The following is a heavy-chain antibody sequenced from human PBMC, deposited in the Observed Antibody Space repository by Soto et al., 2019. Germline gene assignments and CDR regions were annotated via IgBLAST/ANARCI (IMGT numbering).Heavy chain of an antibody. J-gene: IGHJ5*02. CDR1: GFTFSSYS. Sequence: PGGSLRLSCAASGFTFSSYSMNWVRQAPGKGLEWVSYISSSSSTIYYADSVKGRFTISRDNAKNSLYLQMNSLRDEDTAVYYCARDLLIGYGDYKPPNWFDPWGQGTLVTVSS. D-gene: IGHD4-17*01. V-gene: IGHV3-48*02. CDR3: ARDLLIGYGDYKPPNWFDP. CDR2: ISSSSSTI.